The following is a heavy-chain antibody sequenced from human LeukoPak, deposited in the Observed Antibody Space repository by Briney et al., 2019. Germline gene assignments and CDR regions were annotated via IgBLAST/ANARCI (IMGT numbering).Heavy chain of an antibody. CDR2: ISAYKGNT. CDR3: ARDRLRSYYRGDAFDI. V-gene: IGHV1-18*01. CDR1: GYTFTSYG. J-gene: IGHJ3*02. D-gene: IGHD3-10*01. Sequence: ASVKVSCKASGYTFTSYGITWVRQAPGQGLEWIGWISAYKGNTNYAQKLQARVTMTTDTSTSTAYMELRSLRSDDTAVYYCARDRLRSYYRGDAFDIWGQGTMVTVSS.